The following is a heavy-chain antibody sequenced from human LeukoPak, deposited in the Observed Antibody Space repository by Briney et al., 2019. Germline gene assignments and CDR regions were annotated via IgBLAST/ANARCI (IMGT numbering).Heavy chain of an antibody. D-gene: IGHD3-3*01. CDR1: GYNIGDYA. CDR3: SRGLRFPDV. J-gene: IGHJ6*04. Sequence: GSLRLSCTVYGYNIGDYALTWFRQAPGKGLEWVGFIRTTGYGEATEYAASVRGRFSFAGEDSNNVAHLQMDSLKTEDTAVYYCSRGLRFPDVWGKGTTVIVSS. V-gene: IGHV3-49*03. CDR2: IRTTGYGEAT.